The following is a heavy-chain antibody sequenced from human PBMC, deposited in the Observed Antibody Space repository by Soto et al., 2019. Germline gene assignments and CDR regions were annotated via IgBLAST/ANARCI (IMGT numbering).Heavy chain of an antibody. Sequence: EVQLVESGGGLVKPGGSLRLSCTTSGFNFYYAWMTWVHQAPGKGLEWVGRIKSKPGGETREYAAPVVGRFTLSRDDSQNTVFLQMDSLKTEDTAVYYCAKRGDIVEVSRTFVGYGMDVWGQGTTVTVSS. CDR1: GFNFYYAW. CDR2: IKSKPGGETR. J-gene: IGHJ6*02. V-gene: IGHV3-15*01. CDR3: AKRGDIVEVSRTFVGYGMDV. D-gene: IGHD2-2*01.